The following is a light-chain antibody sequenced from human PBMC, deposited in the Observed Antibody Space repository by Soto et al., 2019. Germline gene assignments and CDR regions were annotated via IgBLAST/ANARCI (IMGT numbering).Light chain of an antibody. CDR1: SSDVGGYNS. Sequence: QSALTQPPSASGSPGQSVTISCTGTSSDVGGYNSVSWYQQHPGKAPKLMIYEVSKRPSGVPDRFSGSKSGNTASLTVSGLQGDDEADYYCSSYAGSNNFVFGTGTKLTVL. V-gene: IGLV2-8*01. CDR3: SSYAGSNNFV. CDR2: EVS. J-gene: IGLJ1*01.